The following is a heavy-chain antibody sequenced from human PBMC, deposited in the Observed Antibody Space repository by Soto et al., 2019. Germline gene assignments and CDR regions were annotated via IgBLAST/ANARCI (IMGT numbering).Heavy chain of an antibody. CDR1: GFTFSSYA. CDR2: ISGSGGST. D-gene: IGHD3-3*01. J-gene: IGHJ5*02. Sequence: EVQLLESGGGLVQPGGSLRLSCAASGFTFSSYAMSWVRQAPGKGLEWVSAISGSGGSTYYADSVKGRFTISRDNSKNTLYLQMNSLRAEETAVYYCAKFDKIYDFWSGNNWFDPWGQGTLVTVSS. CDR3: AKFDKIYDFWSGNNWFDP. V-gene: IGHV3-23*01.